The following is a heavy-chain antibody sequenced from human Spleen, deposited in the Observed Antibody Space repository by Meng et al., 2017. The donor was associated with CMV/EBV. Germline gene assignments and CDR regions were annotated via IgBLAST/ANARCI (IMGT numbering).Heavy chain of an antibody. V-gene: IGHV3-13*01. Sequence: GESLKISCAASGFTFSSYDMHWVRQATGKGLEWVSAIGTAGDTYYPGSVKGRFTISRENAKNSLYLQMNSLRVEDTAVYYCARGRDYVWGSYRPLHWGQGTLVTVSS. CDR3: ARGRDYVWGSYRPLH. CDR2: IGTAGDT. CDR1: GFTFSSYD. J-gene: IGHJ4*02. D-gene: IGHD3-16*02.